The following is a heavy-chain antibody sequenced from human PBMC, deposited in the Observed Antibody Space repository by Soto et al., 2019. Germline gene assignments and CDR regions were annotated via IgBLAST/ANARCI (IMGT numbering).Heavy chain of an antibody. J-gene: IGHJ5*02. CDR1: GFSISRGYY. CDR2: IDLSGTT. Sequence: NPSETLSLTCAVSGFSISRGYYWGWIRQPPGKGLEWIGTIDLSGTTYYNPSLKGRVTISRDTSKNQFSLKVSSVTAADTAVYYCARDRQWESRSNWFDPWGQGTLVTVSS. D-gene: IGHD1-26*01. CDR3: ARDRQWESRSNWFDP. V-gene: IGHV4-38-2*02.